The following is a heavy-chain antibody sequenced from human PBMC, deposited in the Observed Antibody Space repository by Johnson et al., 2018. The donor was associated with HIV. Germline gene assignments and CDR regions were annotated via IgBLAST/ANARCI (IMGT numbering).Heavy chain of an antibody. CDR2: ISYDGNNK. V-gene: IGHV3-30-3*01. CDR3: ARGDWNRDAFDI. D-gene: IGHD1-1*01. J-gene: IGHJ3*02. Sequence: QVQLMESGGGVVQPGRSLRLSCAASGFTFSAYAVHWVRQAPGKGLEWVAAISYDGNNKYYADSVTGQFPISRDTSKNTLYLQMNSLRAEDTAVYYCARGDWNRDAFDIWGQGTMVTVSS. CDR1: GFTFSAYA.